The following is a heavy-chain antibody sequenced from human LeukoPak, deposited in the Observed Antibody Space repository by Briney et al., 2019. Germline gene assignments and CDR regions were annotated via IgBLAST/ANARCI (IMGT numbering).Heavy chain of an antibody. CDR3: ARDNPPYCNGGSCYSY. CDR2: IIPIFGTA. J-gene: IGHJ4*02. Sequence: ASVKVSCKASGGTFSSYAISWVRQAPGQGLEWMGGIIPIFGTANYAQKFQGRVTVTADEFTGTAYMELSSLRSDDTAIYYCARDNPPYCNGGSCYSYWGQGTLVTVSS. V-gene: IGHV1-69*01. CDR1: GGTFSSYA. D-gene: IGHD2-15*01.